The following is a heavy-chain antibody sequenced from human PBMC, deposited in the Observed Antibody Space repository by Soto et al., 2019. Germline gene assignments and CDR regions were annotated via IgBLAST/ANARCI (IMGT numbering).Heavy chain of an antibody. CDR2: IYNSGNT. J-gene: IGHJ6*02. Sequence: QVQLQESGPGLVKPSQTLSLTCTVSGGSISSGDYSWSWICQPPGKGLEWIGYIYNSGNTYYNPSLKSRVTISADTSKNQFSLKVSSVTAADTAVYYCARVAYYRYAMDVWGQGTTVTVSS. V-gene: IGHV4-30-4*01. CDR3: ARVAYYRYAMDV. CDR1: GGSISSGDYS.